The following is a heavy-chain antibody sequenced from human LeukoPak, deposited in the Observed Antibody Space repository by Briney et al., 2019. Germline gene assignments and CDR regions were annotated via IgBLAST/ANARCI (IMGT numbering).Heavy chain of an antibody. D-gene: IGHD4-11*01. Sequence: GGSLRLSCAASGFTLSSYWMHWVRQAPWKGLVWVSRINSDGSSTSYADSVKGRFTISRDNAKNTLYPQMNSLRAEDTAVYYCARAGQFHYFDYWGQGTLVTVSS. CDR2: INSDGSST. J-gene: IGHJ4*02. V-gene: IGHV3-74*01. CDR1: GFTLSSYW. CDR3: ARAGQFHYFDY.